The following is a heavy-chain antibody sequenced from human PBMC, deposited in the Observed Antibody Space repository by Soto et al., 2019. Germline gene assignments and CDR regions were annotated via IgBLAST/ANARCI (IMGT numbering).Heavy chain of an antibody. V-gene: IGHV3-21*06. Sequence: PGGSLRLSCAASGFTFTRYSMNWVRQAPGKGLEWVSSISSTTNYIYYGDSMKGRFTISRDKGKNSLYLEMHSLRAEDTAVYYCARESEDLTSNFDYCGPGTMVTV. CDR3: ARESEDLTSNFDY. CDR2: ISSTTNYI. J-gene: IGHJ4*02. CDR1: GFTFTRYS.